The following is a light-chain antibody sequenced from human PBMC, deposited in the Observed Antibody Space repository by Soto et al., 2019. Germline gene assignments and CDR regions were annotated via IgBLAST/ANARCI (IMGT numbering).Light chain of an antibody. V-gene: IGKV1-9*01. J-gene: IGKJ4*01. CDR2: AAS. Sequence: IQLTQSPSSLSASVGDRVTITCRASQGISSYLAWYQQKPGKAPTLLIYAASTLQSGVPSRCSGSGSGTDFTLTISSLQPEDFATYYCQQLNSYPLTFGGGTKVEIK. CDR1: QGISSY. CDR3: QQLNSYPLT.